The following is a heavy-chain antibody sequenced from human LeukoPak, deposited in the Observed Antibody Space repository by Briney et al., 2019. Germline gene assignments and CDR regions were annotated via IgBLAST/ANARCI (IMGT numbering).Heavy chain of an antibody. CDR1: GGSVSSYY. V-gene: IGHV4-4*09. J-gene: IGHJ2*01. CDR2: IYSSENT. Sequence: SETLSLTCTVSGGSVSSYYWSWIRQPPGKGLKWIGYIYSSENTKYNSSLESRVTMSEDTSKNQVFLKLSSVTAADTAVYYCARFHSGPSGWYVLWYFDLWGRGTLVTVSS. CDR3: ARFHSGPSGWYVLWYFDL. D-gene: IGHD6-19*01.